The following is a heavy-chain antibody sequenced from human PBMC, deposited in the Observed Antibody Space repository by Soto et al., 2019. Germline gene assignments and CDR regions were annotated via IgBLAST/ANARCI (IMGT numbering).Heavy chain of an antibody. Sequence: GGSLRLSCAASGFTFSSQAMSWVRQAPGKGLELVSGISGSGGSTYYADSVKGRFTISRDNSKNTLYLQMNSLRAEDTAVYYRAKEGGGGRNYYYTMDVWGQGTTVTVSS. CDR1: GFTFSSQA. J-gene: IGHJ6*02. V-gene: IGHV3-23*01. CDR2: ISGSGGST. D-gene: IGHD2-15*01. CDR3: AKEGGGGRNYYYTMDV.